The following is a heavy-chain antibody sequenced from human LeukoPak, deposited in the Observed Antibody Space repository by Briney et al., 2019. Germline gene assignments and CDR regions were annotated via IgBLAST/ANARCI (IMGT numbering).Heavy chain of an antibody. J-gene: IGHJ4*02. Sequence: NASETLSLTCTVSGGSISSGSYYWSWIRQPAGKGLEWIGRIYTSGSTNYNPSLKSRVTISVDTSKNQFSLKLSSVTAADTAVYYCARVGQQLSILDYWGQGTLVTVSS. CDR2: IYTSGST. D-gene: IGHD6-13*01. CDR3: ARVGQQLSILDY. V-gene: IGHV4-61*02. CDR1: GGSISSGSYY.